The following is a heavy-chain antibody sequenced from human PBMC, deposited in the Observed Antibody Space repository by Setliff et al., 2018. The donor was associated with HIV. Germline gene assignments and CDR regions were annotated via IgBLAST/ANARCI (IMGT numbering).Heavy chain of an antibody. CDR3: ARDVSVASFFNY. Sequence: GGSLRLSCAASGFTFSSYGVHWVRQAPGKGLEWVAFIRNDGSEKYYVDSVKGRFTISRDNAKNSLYLQMNSLRAEDTAVYYCARDVSVASFFNYWGQGTLVTVSS. D-gene: IGHD6-19*01. CDR2: IRNDGSEK. J-gene: IGHJ4*02. V-gene: IGHV3-30*02. CDR1: GFTFSSYG.